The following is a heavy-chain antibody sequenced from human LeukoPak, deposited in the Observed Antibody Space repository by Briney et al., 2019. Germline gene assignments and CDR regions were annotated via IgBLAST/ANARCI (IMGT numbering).Heavy chain of an antibody. D-gene: IGHD3-10*01. CDR2: IYYSGNT. CDR1: GGSISSYY. CDR3: ARRPPSYSDNSGTYYLGGFDY. Sequence: SETLSLTCTVSGGSISSYYWNWIRQPPGKGLEWIAYIYYSGNTNYNPSLKSRVTISVDTSKNQFSLNLNSVTAADTAVYYCARRPPSYSDNSGTYYLGGFDYWGQGTLVTVSS. J-gene: IGHJ4*02. V-gene: IGHV4-59*12.